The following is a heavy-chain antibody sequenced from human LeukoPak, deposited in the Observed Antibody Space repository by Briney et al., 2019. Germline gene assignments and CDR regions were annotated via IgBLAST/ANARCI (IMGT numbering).Heavy chain of an antibody. D-gene: IGHD6-13*01. CDR1: GYTFTGYY. CDR2: INPNSGGT. CDR3: ARDKGIAGSNWFDP. V-gene: IGHV1-2*02. Sequence: ASVKVSCKASGYTFTGYYMHWVRQAPGQGLEWMGWINPNSGGTNYAQKFQGRVTMTRDTSISTAYMELRRLRSDDTAVYYCARDKGIAGSNWFDPWGQGTLVTVSS. J-gene: IGHJ5*02.